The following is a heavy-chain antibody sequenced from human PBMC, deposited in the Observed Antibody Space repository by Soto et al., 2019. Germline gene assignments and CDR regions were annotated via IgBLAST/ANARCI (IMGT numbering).Heavy chain of an antibody. CDR3: ARRYCISTSCHYYGMDV. Sequence: ASVKVSCKASGGTFGNSAISWVRQAPGQGLEWMGGIIPIFPTPDYAQKFQGRVTITTDESTSTAYMELTSLRSEDTAFYYCARRYCISTSCHYYGMDVWGQGTTVTVSS. CDR1: GGTFGNSA. V-gene: IGHV1-69*05. CDR2: IIPIFPTP. D-gene: IGHD2-2*01. J-gene: IGHJ6*02.